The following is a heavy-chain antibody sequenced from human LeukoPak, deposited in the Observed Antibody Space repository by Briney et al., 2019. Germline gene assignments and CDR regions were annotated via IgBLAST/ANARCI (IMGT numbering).Heavy chain of an antibody. CDR1: GGSISSSSYY. D-gene: IGHD3-10*01. CDR3: ARYARWGGSGSYYKGYYYMDV. Sequence: SETLSLTCTVSGGSISSSSYYWGWIRQPPGKGLEWIGSIYYSGSTYYNPSLKSRVTISVDTSKNQFSLKLSSVTAADTAVYYCARYARWGGSGSYYKGYYYMDVWGKGTTVTVSS. CDR2: IYYSGST. J-gene: IGHJ6*03. V-gene: IGHV4-39*07.